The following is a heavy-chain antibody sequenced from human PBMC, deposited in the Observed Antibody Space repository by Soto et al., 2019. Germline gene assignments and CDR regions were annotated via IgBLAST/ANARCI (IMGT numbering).Heavy chain of an antibody. Sequence: ASVKVSCKASGYIFTSYDVNWVRQAPGQGLEWMGWINPNSGGTNYAQKFQGWVTMTRDTSISTAYMELSRLRSDDTAVYYCARASYDSSGWYFDYWGQGTLVTVSS. CDR2: INPNSGGT. J-gene: IGHJ4*02. CDR3: ARASYDSSGWYFDY. V-gene: IGHV1-2*04. D-gene: IGHD3-22*01. CDR1: GYIFTSYD.